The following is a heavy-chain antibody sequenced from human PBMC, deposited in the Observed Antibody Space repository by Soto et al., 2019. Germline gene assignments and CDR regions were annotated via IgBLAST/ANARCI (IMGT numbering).Heavy chain of an antibody. CDR1: GFTVSSNY. J-gene: IGHJ3*01. D-gene: IGHD2-15*01. CDR3: ARDSSSHCGGGRCDAFDL. CDR2: IYTAGST. V-gene: IGHV3-66*01. Sequence: EVQLVESGGGLVQPGGSLRLSCAASGFTVSSNYMNWVRQAPGKGLEWVSIIYTAGSTYYADSVKDRFIISRDNSKNTLYLQMNSLRAEDTAIYYCARDSSSHCGGGRCDAFDLLGQGTMVTVSS.